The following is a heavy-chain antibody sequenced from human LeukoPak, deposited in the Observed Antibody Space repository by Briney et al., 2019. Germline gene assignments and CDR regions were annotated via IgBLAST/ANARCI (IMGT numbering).Heavy chain of an antibody. V-gene: IGHV3-74*01. CDR1: GFTFSNYW. D-gene: IGHD6-19*01. CDR2: INSDGINT. Sequence: GGSLRLSCAASGFTFSNYWMHWVRQAPGKGLVWVSRINSDGINTGYADSVKGRFTISRDNAKNTLNLQMNSLRAEDTAVYYCAKDRWGAVASFDYWGQGTLVTVSS. J-gene: IGHJ4*02. CDR3: AKDRWGAVASFDY.